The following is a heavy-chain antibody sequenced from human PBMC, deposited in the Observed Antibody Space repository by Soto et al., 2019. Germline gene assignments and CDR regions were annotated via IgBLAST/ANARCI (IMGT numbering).Heavy chain of an antibody. V-gene: IGHV4-31*03. CDR1: GGSISSGGYH. Sequence: QVQLQESGPGLVKPSQTLSLTCTVSGGSISSGGYHWSWIRQHPGKGLEWIGYIYYSGSTYYNPSLKSRVTISVDTSKNQFSLKLSSVTAADTAVYYCARTIAPDYGTNWFDPWGQGTLVTVSS. CDR3: ARTIAPDYGTNWFDP. CDR2: IYYSGST. D-gene: IGHD4-17*01. J-gene: IGHJ5*02.